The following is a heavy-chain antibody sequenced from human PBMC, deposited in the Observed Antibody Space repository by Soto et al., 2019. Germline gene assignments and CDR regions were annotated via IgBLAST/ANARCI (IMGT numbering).Heavy chain of an antibody. J-gene: IGHJ4*02. CDR2: IYYSGST. Sequence: QVQLQESGPGLVKPSETLSLTCTDSGGSISSYYWSWIRQPPGKGLEWIGYIYYSGSTNYNPSLKSRVTISVDTSKNQFSLKLRSVTAADTAVYYCARHHDSWGQGTLVTVSS. CDR1: GGSISSYY. V-gene: IGHV4-59*08. CDR3: ARHHDS.